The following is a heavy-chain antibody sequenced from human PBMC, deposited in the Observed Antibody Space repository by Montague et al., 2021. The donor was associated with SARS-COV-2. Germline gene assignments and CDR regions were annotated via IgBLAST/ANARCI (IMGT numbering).Heavy chain of an antibody. CDR2: INYSGST. D-gene: IGHD3-10*01. CDR3: VRRGGTYYYGSGGFDP. CDR1: GDSITTTTYY. V-gene: IGHV4-39*01. Sequence: SETLSLTCNVSGDSITTTTYYWVWLRQPPGKGLEWIGSINYSGSTFYNPSLKSRLSMSMDTSTNQFSLRLTSMTAADTAIYYCVRRGGTYYYGSGGFDPWGQGTLVAVSS. J-gene: IGHJ5*02.